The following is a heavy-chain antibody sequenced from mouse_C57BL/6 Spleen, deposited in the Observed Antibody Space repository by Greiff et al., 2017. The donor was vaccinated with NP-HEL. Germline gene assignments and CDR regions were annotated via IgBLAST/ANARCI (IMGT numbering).Heavy chain of an antibody. CDR2: INPSTGGT. Sequence: VHVKQSGPELVKPGASVKISCKASGYSFTGYYMNWVKQSPEKSLEWIGEINPSTGGTTYNQKFKAKATLTVDKSSSTAYMQLKSLTSEDSAVYYCARSTSSFWFAYWGQGTLVTVSA. V-gene: IGHV1-42*01. CDR3: ARSTSSFWFAY. J-gene: IGHJ3*01. CDR1: GYSFTGYY. D-gene: IGHD1-1*01.